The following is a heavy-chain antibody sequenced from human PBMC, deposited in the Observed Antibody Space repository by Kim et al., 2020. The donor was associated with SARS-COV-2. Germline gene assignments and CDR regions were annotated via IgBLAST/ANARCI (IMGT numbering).Heavy chain of an antibody. D-gene: IGHD1-26*01. CDR3: ARVGLYSVSYYFDF. V-gene: IGHV4-59*01. Sequence: YTPCLKSRVTVSVDTSKNQFSLRLRSVTAADTAVYYCARVGLYSVSYYFDFWGQGTLVTVSS. J-gene: IGHJ4*02.